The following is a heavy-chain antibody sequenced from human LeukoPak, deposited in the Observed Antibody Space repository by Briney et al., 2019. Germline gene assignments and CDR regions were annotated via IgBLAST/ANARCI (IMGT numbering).Heavy chain of an antibody. J-gene: IGHJ4*02. CDR3: ARHVPYYYGSGSYDY. V-gene: IGHV4-59*08. CDR1: GGXISSYY. CDR2: IYYSGST. D-gene: IGHD3-10*01. Sequence: SETLSLTCTVSGGXISSYYWSWIRQPPGKGLEWIGYIYYSGSTNYNPSLKSRVTISVDTSKNQFSLKLSSVTAADTAVYYCARHVPYYYGSGSYDYWGQGTLVTVSS.